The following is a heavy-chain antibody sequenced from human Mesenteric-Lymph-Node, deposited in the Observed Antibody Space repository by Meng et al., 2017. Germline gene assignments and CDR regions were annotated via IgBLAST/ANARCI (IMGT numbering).Heavy chain of an antibody. CDR3: ARDHDFWSGYYTESVADYYYGMDV. J-gene: IGHJ6*02. CDR1: GFTFSSYS. CDR2: ISSSSSYI. D-gene: IGHD3-3*01. V-gene: IGHV3-21*01. Sequence: GESLKISCAASGFTFSSYSMNWVRQAPGKGLEWVSSISSSSSYIYYADSVKGRFTISRDNAKNSLYLQMNSLRAEDTAVYYCARDHDFWSGYYTESVADYYYGMDVWGQGTMVTV.